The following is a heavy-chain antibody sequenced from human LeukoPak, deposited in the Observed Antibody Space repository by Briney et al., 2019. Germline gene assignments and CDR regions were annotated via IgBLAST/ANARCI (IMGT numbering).Heavy chain of an antibody. J-gene: IGHJ3*02. V-gene: IGHV1-2*02. CDR3: ARSPLDAFDI. Sequence: ASVKVSCKASGYTFTGYYMHWVRQAPGQGLEWMGWINPNSGGTNYAQKFQGRVTMTRDTSLSTAYMELSRLRSDDTAVYYRARSPLDAFDIWGQGTMVTVSS. CDR2: INPNSGGT. CDR1: GYTFTGYY.